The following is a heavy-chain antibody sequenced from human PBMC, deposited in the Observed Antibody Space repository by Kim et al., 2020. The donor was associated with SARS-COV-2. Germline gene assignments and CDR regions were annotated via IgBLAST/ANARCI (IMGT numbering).Heavy chain of an antibody. V-gene: IGHV3-23*01. CDR3: AAEYNTFGQPHYSF. J-gene: IGHJ4*01. Sequence: GGSLRLSCAASGFIFSTYSMSWVRQTPGKGLVWVALIRPGGVLTYSDSHQGRFVVSSDNSKNSLLLQMNSLTAEDTARYFCAAEYNTFGQPHYSFWGQGILITVSS. D-gene: IGHD1-20*01. CDR1: GFIFSTYS. CDR2: IRPGGVLT.